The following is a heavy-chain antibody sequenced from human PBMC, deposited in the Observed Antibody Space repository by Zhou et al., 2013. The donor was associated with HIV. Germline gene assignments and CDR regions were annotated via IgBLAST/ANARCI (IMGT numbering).Heavy chain of an antibody. Sequence: QVQLVQSGAEVKKPGSSVKVSCKASGGTFSSYAISWVRQAPGQGLEWMGGIIPIFGTANYAQKFQGRVTITTDESTSTAYMELSSLRSEDTAVYYCARVVGIAAADPDYYYYMDVWGKGTTVTVSS. J-gene: IGHJ6*03. CDR3: ARVVGIAAADPDYYYYMDV. CDR1: GGTFSSYA. D-gene: IGHD6-13*01. V-gene: IGHV1-69*05. CDR2: IIPIFGTA.